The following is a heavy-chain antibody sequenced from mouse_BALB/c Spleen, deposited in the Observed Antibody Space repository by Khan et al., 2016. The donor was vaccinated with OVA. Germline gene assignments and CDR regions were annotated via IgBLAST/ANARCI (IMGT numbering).Heavy chain of an antibody. CDR1: GFTFSSYA. Sequence: EVELVESGGGLVKPGGSLKLSCAASGFTFSSYAMSWVRQTPEKRLDWVATISSGGDYTYYPDSVKGRFTLSRDNAKNTLYLQMSSLRSEDTAMYYCARPPITTVVATSYWFFDVWGAGTTVTVSS. CDR2: ISSGGDYT. CDR3: ARPPITTVVATSYWFFDV. D-gene: IGHD1-1*01. J-gene: IGHJ1*01. V-gene: IGHV5-9-3*01.